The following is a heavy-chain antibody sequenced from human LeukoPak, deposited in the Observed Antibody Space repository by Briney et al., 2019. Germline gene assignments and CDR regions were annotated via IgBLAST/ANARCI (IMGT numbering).Heavy chain of an antibody. CDR2: IYHSGST. J-gene: IGHJ4*02. V-gene: IGHV4-4*02. CDR3: ARGVSGYGYFDY. CDR1: GGSISGTNW. Sequence: PSGTLSLTCGVSGGSISGTNWWSWVRQPPGKGLEWIGEIYHSGSTNYNPSLKSRVTISVDKSKNQFSLKLSSVTAADTAVYYCARGVSGYGYFDYWGQGTLVTVSS. D-gene: IGHD5-12*01.